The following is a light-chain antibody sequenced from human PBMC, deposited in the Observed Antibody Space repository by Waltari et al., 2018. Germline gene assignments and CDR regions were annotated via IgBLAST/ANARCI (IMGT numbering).Light chain of an antibody. J-gene: IGLJ2*01. CDR1: TGPVTGGPF. V-gene: IGLV7-46*01. CDR3: LLSFSGADVV. Sequence: QAVVTQEPSLTVSPGGTVTPTCGSNTGPVTGGPFPYWFQQKPGQAPVTLIYDASNRHSWTPARFSGSLLGGKAALTLSGAQPEDEADYYCLLSFSGADVVFGGGTKLTVL. CDR2: DAS.